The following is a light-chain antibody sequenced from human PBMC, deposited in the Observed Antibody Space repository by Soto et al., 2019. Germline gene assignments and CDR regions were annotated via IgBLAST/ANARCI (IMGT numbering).Light chain of an antibody. CDR3: QQYNNWPFS. J-gene: IGKJ5*01. CDR2: DVS. V-gene: IGKV3-15*01. Sequence: EIVLTQSPATLSLSPGERATLSCRASPSVTTNFAWYQQKSGQSPRLLIYDVSIRATGVPARFSATGSETDFTLTISGLQSEDSAVYFCQQYNNWPFSFGQGTRLEIK. CDR1: PSVTTN.